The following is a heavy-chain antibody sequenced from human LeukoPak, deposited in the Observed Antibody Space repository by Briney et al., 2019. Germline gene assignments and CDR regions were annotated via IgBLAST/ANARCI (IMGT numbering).Heavy chain of an antibody. CDR2: IYHSGST. CDR3: ARDRTYAHDAFDI. D-gene: IGHD3-16*01. CDR1: GGSISSSNW. V-gene: IGHV4-4*02. Sequence: SGILSLTCAVSGGSISSSNWWSWVRQPPGKGLEWIGEIYHSGSTNYNPSLKSRVTISVDKSKNQFSLKLSSVTAADTAVYYCARDRTYAHDAFDIWGQGTMVTVSS. J-gene: IGHJ3*02.